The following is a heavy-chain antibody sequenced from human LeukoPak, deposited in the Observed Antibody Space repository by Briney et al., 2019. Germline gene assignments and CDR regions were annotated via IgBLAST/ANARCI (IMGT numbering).Heavy chain of an antibody. J-gene: IGHJ4*02. V-gene: IGHV4-34*01. CDR3: ATANYDFWSGYYLPFGRD. CDR2: INYSGST. Sequence: SETLSLTCAVYGGSFSGYYWSWIRQPPGKGLEWIGEINYSGSTNYNPSLKSRVTISVDTSKNQFSLKLSSVTAADTAVYYCATANYDFWSGYYLPFGRDWSQGTLVTVSS. D-gene: IGHD3-3*01. CDR1: GGSFSGYY.